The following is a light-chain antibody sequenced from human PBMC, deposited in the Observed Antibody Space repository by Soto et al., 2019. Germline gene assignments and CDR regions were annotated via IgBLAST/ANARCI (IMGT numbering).Light chain of an antibody. J-gene: IGKJ4*01. CDR1: QSVSSN. CDR2: GAS. CDR3: QQYNNWPLT. V-gene: IGKV3-15*01. Sequence: EIVMTQSPATLSVSRGERATLSCRASQSVSSNLAWYQQKLGQAPRLLIYGASTRATGIPARFSGSGSGTEFTLTISSLQSEDFAVYYCQQYNNWPLTFGGGTKVEIK.